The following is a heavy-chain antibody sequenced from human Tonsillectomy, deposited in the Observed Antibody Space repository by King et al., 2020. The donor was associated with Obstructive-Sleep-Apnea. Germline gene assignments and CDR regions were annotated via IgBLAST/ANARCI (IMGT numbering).Heavy chain of an antibody. D-gene: IGHD3-9*01. V-gene: IGHV3-33*01. Sequence: QLVQSGGGVVQPGRSLRLSCAASGFTFTSYGMHWVRQAPGKGLEWVAVIWYDGSNKYYADSVKGRFTISRDNSKNTLYLQMNSLRAEDTAVYYCARDHDDILTGALGYYYGMDVWGQGTTVTVSS. CDR3: ARDHDDILTGALGYYYGMDV. CDR1: GFTFTSYG. J-gene: IGHJ6*02. CDR2: IWYDGSNK.